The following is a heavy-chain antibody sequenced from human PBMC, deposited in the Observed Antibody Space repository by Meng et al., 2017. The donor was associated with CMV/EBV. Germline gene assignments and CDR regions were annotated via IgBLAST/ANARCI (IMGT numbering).Heavy chain of an antibody. D-gene: IGHD5-18*01. V-gene: IGHV2-5*02. J-gene: IGHJ4*02. CDR1: GFSLSTSGLG. Sequence: PSMSAVPTLAEPKPTLQPNRHFSGFSLSTSGLGVCLICPPHGKALEWIALIYWDDDKRYSPSLNSRLTITKDTYKNQVVLTMTNMDPVDTATYYCAHRGSYGYHGYWGQGTLVTVSS. CDR3: AHRGSYGYHGY. CDR2: IYWDDDK.